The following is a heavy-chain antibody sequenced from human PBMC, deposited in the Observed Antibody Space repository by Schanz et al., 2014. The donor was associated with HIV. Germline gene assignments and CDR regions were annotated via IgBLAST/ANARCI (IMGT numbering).Heavy chain of an antibody. J-gene: IGHJ6*02. CDR3: ASDLSVYSSSSSV. CDR1: GYTFTDYF. CDR2: VKPNSGET. V-gene: IGHV1-2*02. D-gene: IGHD6-13*01. Sequence: QVHLVQSGAEVKKPGASVKVSCKASGYTFTDYFVHWVRQAPGQGLEWMAWVKPNSGETKFARKFQGRVTVTRDTSINTAYMELSRLRSDDTAVYYCASDLSVYSSSSSVWGQGTTVTVSS.